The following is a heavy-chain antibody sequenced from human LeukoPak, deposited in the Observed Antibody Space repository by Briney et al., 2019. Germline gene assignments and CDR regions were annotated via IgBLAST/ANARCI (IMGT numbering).Heavy chain of an antibody. J-gene: IGHJ4*02. CDR1: GFTFSSYG. Sequence: GRSLRLSCAASGFTFSSYGMHWVRQAPGKGLEWVAVIWYDGSNKYYADSVKGRFTISRDNSKNTLYLQMNSLRAEDTAVYYCARPSQYYGSGSYPFDYWGQGTLVTVSS. CDR2: IWYDGSNK. V-gene: IGHV3-33*01. D-gene: IGHD3-10*01. CDR3: ARPSQYYGSGSYPFDY.